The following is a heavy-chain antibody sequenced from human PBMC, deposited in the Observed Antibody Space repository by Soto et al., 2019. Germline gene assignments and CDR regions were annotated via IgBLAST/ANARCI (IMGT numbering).Heavy chain of an antibody. CDR2: IWYDGSNK. D-gene: IGHD6-6*01. Sequence: QVQLVESGGGVVQPGRSLRLSCAASGFTFSSYGMHWVRQAPGKGLEWVAVIWYDGSNKYYADSVKGRFTISRDNSKNTLYLRMNSLRAEDTAVYYCAREIAARPGFYYYYGMDVWGQGTTVTVSS. CDR1: GFTFSSYG. V-gene: IGHV3-33*01. J-gene: IGHJ6*02. CDR3: AREIAARPGFYYYYGMDV.